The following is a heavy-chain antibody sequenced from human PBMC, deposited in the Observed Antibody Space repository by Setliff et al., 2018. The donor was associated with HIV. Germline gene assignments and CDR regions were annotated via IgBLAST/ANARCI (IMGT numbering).Heavy chain of an antibody. D-gene: IGHD2-2*01. Sequence: GGSLRLSCAASGFTFSDYWMTWVRQAPGKGLEWVANIKQDGNEKYCVDSVKGRFTISRDNAKNSLYLQMNSLGAEDTAVYYCARGRRVSSNYYYYYYMDVWGKGTTVTVSS. J-gene: IGHJ6*03. CDR2: IKQDGNEK. CDR1: GFTFSDYW. CDR3: ARGRRVSSNYYYYYYMDV. V-gene: IGHV3-7*03.